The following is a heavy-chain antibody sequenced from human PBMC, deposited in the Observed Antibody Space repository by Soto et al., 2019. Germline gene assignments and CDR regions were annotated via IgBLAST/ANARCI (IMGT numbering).Heavy chain of an antibody. V-gene: IGHV1-69*13. CDR3: ARAKASMTDYYYGMGV. J-gene: IGHJ6*02. CDR1: GGTFSSYA. D-gene: IGHD2-21*02. Sequence: SVKVSCKASGGTFSSYAISWVRQAPGQGLEWMGGIIPIFGTANYAQKFQGRVTITADESTSTAYMELSSLRSEDTAVYYCARAKASMTDYYYGMGVWGQGTTVTVSS. CDR2: IIPIFGTA.